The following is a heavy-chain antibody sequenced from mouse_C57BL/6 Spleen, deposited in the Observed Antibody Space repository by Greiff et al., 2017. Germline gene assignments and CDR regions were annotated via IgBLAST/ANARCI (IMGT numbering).Heavy chain of an antibody. CDR2: IDPETGGT. Sequence: QVQLQQSGAELVRPGASVTLSCKASGYTFTDYEMHWVKQTPVHGLEWIGAIDPETGGTAYNQKFKGKAILTADKSSSTADMKLRSLKSADSAVYYCTRMSARLFDYWGQGTTLTVSS. CDR1: GYTFTDYE. V-gene: IGHV1-15*01. D-gene: IGHD6-1*01. J-gene: IGHJ2*01. CDR3: TRMSARLFDY.